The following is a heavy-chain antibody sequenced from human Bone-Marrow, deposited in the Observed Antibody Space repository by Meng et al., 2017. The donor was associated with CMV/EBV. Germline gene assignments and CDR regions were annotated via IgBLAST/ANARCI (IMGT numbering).Heavy chain of an antibody. D-gene: IGHD6-13*01. CDR2: IRYDGSNK. CDR1: GFTFSSYG. J-gene: IGHJ4*02. CDR3: AKDRVAAAGIYDDY. Sequence: GESLKISCAASGFTFSSYGMHWVRQAPGKGLEWVAFIRYDGSNKYYADSVKGRFTISRDNSKNTLYLQMNSLRAEDTAVYYCAKDRVAAAGIYDDYWGQGTLVTVPS. V-gene: IGHV3-30*02.